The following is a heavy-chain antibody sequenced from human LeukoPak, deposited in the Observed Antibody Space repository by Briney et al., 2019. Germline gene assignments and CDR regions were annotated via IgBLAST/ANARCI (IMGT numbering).Heavy chain of an antibody. Sequence: SETLSLTCTVSGGSISSGDYYWSWIRQPPGKGLEWIGYIYYSGSTYYNPFLKSRVTISVDTSKNQFSLKLSSVTAADTAVYYCARDGVTRWFDPWGQGTLVTVSS. CDR2: IYYSGST. CDR3: ARDGVTRWFDP. V-gene: IGHV4-30-4*01. J-gene: IGHJ5*02. CDR1: GGSISSGDYY. D-gene: IGHD4-17*01.